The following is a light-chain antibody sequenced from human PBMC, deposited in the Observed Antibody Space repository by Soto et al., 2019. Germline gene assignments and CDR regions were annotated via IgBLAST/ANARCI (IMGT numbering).Light chain of an antibody. CDR1: SSNIGNNY. V-gene: IGLV1-51*01. Sequence: QSVLTQPPSVSAAPGQTVTISCSGSSSNIGNNYLCWYQQLPGTAPKLLIYDNNKRPSGIPDRFSGSKSGTSATLGITGLQTGDEADYYCGTWDSSLSAVVFGGGTKLTVL. CDR3: GTWDSSLSAVV. J-gene: IGLJ2*01. CDR2: DNN.